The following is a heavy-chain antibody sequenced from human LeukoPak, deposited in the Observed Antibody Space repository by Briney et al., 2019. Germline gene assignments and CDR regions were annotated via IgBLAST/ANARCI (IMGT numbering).Heavy chain of an antibody. D-gene: IGHD3-10*01. CDR3: ARVYYYGSWFDP. CDR1: GFTVNSNY. CDR2: IYSGGRT. J-gene: IGHJ5*02. V-gene: IGHV3-53*01. Sequence: QPGGSLRLSCAASGFTVNSNYMSWVRQAPGKGLEWVSAIYSGGRTYYAASVKGRFTISRDNSKNTLYLQMNSLRAEDTAVYYCARVYYYGSWFDPWGQGTLVTVSS.